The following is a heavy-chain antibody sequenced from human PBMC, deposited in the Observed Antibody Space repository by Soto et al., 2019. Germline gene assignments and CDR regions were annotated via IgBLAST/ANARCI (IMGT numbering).Heavy chain of an antibody. D-gene: IGHD3-22*01. CDR2: IVVGSGNT. V-gene: IGHV1-58*02. CDR3: AAVVINSRDY. J-gene: IGHJ4*02. CDR1: GFTFTSSA. Sequence: ASVKVSCKASGFTFTSSAIQWLRQARGQRLEWIGWIVVGSGNTDYAQKFQERVTITRDMSTSTAYMELSSLRSEDTAVYYCAAVVINSRDYWGQGTLVTVSS.